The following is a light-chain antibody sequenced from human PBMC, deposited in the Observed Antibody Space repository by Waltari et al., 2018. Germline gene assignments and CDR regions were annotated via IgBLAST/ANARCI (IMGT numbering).Light chain of an antibody. CDR3: QQYYTTPPYT. CDR1: RNILYSSNNKNH. CDR2: WAS. Sequence: DIVMTQSPDSLTASLGERATINCKSSRNILYSSNNKNHLAWYQQRPGQPPKLLIYWASTRESGVPERLMGSGSGTDFTLTISSLQPEDVAVYYCQQYYTTPPYTFGQGTKLEIK. V-gene: IGKV4-1*01. J-gene: IGKJ2*01.